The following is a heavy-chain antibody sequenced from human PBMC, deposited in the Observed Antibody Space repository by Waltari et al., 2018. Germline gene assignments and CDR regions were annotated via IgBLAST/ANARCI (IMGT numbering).Heavy chain of an antibody. Sequence: QVQLVQSGAEVKKPGASVKVSCKASGYRFTNFGINWVRQAPGQGLEWMGWNSAYNGNTDTEQKIQGRVTMTTDTSTNTAYLELRSLRSDDTAVYYCVRGGGPRTVVTVTFDYWGQGTLVTVSS. V-gene: IGHV1-18*01. CDR3: VRGGGPRTVVTVTFDY. CDR2: NSAYNGNT. D-gene: IGHD2-21*02. CDR1: GYRFTNFG. J-gene: IGHJ4*02.